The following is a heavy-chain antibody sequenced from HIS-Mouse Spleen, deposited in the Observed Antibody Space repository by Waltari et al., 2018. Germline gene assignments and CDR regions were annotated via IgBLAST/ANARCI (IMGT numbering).Heavy chain of an antibody. J-gene: IGHJ2*01. V-gene: IGHV4-39*07. Sequence: QLQLQESGPGLVKPSETLSLTCTVSGGSISSSSYYWGWIRQPPGKGLEWIGSIYYSGRTSYDPSLRSRLTISVDTSRIQFSLKLSSVTAADTAVYYCAREIPYSSSWYDWYFDLWGRGTLVTVSS. D-gene: IGHD6-13*01. CDR2: IYYSGRT. CDR1: GGSISSSSYY. CDR3: AREIPYSSSWYDWYFDL.